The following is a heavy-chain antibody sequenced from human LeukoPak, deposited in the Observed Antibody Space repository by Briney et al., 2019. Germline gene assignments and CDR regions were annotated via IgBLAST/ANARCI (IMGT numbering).Heavy chain of an antibody. CDR2: MNPNSGNT. Sequence: ASVKVSCKASGYTFTSYDINWVRPATGQGLAWMGWMNPNSGNTGYAQKFQGRVTMTRNTSISTAYMELSSLRSEDTAVYYCARDIVVVPASYYYYGMDVWGQGTTVTVSS. V-gene: IGHV1-8*01. CDR3: ARDIVVVPASYYYYGMDV. D-gene: IGHD2-2*01. J-gene: IGHJ6*02. CDR1: GYTFTSYD.